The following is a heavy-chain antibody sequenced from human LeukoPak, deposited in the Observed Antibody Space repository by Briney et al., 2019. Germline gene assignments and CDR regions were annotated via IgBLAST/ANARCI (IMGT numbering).Heavy chain of an antibody. CDR2: INHSGST. CDR1: GGSFSGYY. Sequence: SETLSLTCAVYGGSFSGYYWSWIRQPPGKGLEWIGEINHSGSTNYNPSLKSRVTISVDTSKNQFSLKLSSVTAADTAVYYCARRPCSTSCNWFDPWGQGTLVTVSS. CDR3: ARRPCSTSCNWFDP. V-gene: IGHV4-34*01. D-gene: IGHD2-2*01. J-gene: IGHJ5*02.